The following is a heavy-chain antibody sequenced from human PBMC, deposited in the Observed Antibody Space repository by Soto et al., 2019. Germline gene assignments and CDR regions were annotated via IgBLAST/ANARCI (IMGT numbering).Heavy chain of an antibody. V-gene: IGHV4-61*01. CDR1: GGSVSSGSYY. Sequence: QVQLQESGPGLVKPSETLSLTCTVSGGSVSSGSYYWSWIRQPPGKGLEWIGYIYYSGSTNYNPSRRGRVTISVDTSKTQFSLKLSSVTAADTAVYYCARFGGSDDYWGQGTLVTVSS. D-gene: IGHD2-15*01. J-gene: IGHJ4*02. CDR3: ARFGGSDDY. CDR2: IYYSGST.